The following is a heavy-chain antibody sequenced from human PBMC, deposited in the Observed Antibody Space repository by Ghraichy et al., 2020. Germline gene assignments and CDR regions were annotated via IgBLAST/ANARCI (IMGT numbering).Heavy chain of an antibody. V-gene: IGHV3-53*01. CDR1: GFTVSSNS. CDR3: ARELNEYSSNWRGAFDI. Sequence: GGSLRLSCAASGFTVSSNSMSWVRQAPGKGLEWVSVIYSGGSTYYADSVKGRFTISRDNSKNTLYLQMNSLRAEDTAVYYCARELNEYSSNWRGAFDIWGQGTMVTVSS. CDR2: IYSGGST. D-gene: IGHD6-13*01. J-gene: IGHJ3*02.